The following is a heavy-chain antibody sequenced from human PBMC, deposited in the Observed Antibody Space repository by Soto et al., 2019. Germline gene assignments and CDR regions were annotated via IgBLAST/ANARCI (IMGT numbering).Heavy chain of an antibody. CDR1: GFTFSSYA. D-gene: IGHD3-22*01. Sequence: GGSLRLSCAASGFTFSSYAMSWVRQAPGKGLEWVSAISGSGGSTYYADSVKGRFTISRDNSKNTLYLQMNSLRAEDTAVYYCAIRNRYYYDSSGYYYGGFDYWGQGTLVTVSS. CDR2: ISGSGGST. CDR3: AIRNRYYYDSSGYYYGGFDY. V-gene: IGHV3-23*01. J-gene: IGHJ4*02.